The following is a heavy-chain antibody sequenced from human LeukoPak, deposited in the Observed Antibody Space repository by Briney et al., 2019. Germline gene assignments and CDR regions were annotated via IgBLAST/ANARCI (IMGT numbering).Heavy chain of an antibody. CDR2: ISYDGSNK. Sequence: GMSRRRSCSASGFTFRSDGRHGVREAPVNRLEWVAVISYDGSNKYYADSVKGRFTISRDNSKNTLYLQMNSLRAEDTAVYYCAKDIVATTYYFDYWGQGTLVTVSS. D-gene: IGHD5-12*01. J-gene: IGHJ4*02. CDR1: GFTFRSDG. V-gene: IGHV3-30*18. CDR3: AKDIVATTYYFDY.